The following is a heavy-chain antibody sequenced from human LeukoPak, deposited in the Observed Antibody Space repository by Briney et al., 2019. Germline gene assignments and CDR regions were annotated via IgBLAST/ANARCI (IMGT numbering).Heavy chain of an antibody. CDR2: ISYDGSNK. J-gene: IGHJ5*02. V-gene: IGHV3-30*04. CDR1: GFTFNSYG. CDR3: ARGGDNSNNWFDP. D-gene: IGHD3-10*01. Sequence: GGSLRLSCVGSGFTFNSYGMHWVRQAPGKGLEWVAVISYDGSNKYYADSVKGRFTISRDNSKNTLYLQMNSLRAEDTAVYYCARGGDNSNNWFDPWGQGTLVTVSS.